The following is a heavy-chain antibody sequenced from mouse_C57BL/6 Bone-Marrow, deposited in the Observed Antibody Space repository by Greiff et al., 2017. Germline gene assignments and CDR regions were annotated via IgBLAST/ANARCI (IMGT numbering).Heavy chain of an antibody. V-gene: IGHV5-6*01. D-gene: IGHD1-1*01. CDR1: GFTFSSYG. CDR2: ISSGGSYT. J-gene: IGHJ1*03. CDR3: ARQVYYGSRHCYFDV. Sequence: EVKLQESGGDLVKPGGSLKLSCAASGFTFSSYGMSWVRQTPDKRLEWVATISSGGSYTYYPDSVKGRFTISRDNAKNTLYLQMSSLKSEDTAMYDCARQVYYGSRHCYFDVWGTGTTVTVSS.